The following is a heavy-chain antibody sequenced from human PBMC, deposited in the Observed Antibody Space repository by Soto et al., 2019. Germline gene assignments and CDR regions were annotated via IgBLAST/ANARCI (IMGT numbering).Heavy chain of an antibody. Sequence: PGGSLRLSCAASGFTFSSYAMSWVRQAPGKGLEWVSAISGSGGSTYYADSVKGRFTISRDNSKNTLYLQMNSLRAEDTAVYYCAKDAPEYDFWSGYYSGGGYFQHWGQGTLVTVSS. CDR2: ISGSGGST. D-gene: IGHD3-3*01. V-gene: IGHV3-23*01. CDR1: GFTFSSYA. CDR3: AKDAPEYDFWSGYYSGGGYFQH. J-gene: IGHJ1*01.